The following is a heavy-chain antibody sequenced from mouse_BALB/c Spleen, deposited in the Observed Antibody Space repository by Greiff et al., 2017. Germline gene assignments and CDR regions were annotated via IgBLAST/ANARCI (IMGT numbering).Heavy chain of an antibody. CDR2: INPSTGYT. CDR1: GYTFTSYW. V-gene: IGHV1-7*01. J-gene: IGHJ4*01. D-gene: IGHD1-1*01. Sequence: QVQLQQSGAELAKPGASVKMSCKASGYTFTSYWMHWVKQRPGQGLEWIGYINPSTGYTEYNQKFKDKATLTADKSSSTAYMQLSSLTSEDSAVYDCARGYYYGSSYYYYAMDYWGQGTSVTVSS. CDR3: ARGYYYGSSYYYYAMDY.